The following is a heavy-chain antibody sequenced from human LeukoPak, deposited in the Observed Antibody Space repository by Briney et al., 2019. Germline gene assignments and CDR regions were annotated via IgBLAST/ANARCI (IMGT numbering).Heavy chain of an antibody. J-gene: IGHJ6*02. CDR2: ISGRGHKS. D-gene: IGHD5-18*01. CDR3: ARVSGTIQIWPQPFGDGMAV. V-gene: IGHV3-23*01. CDR1: RFTFTSYV. Sequence: GGSLRLSCVASRFTFTSYVMAWVRQAPGKGRECVSSISGRGHKSYYADSVEGRFTVSRDNSRNTLFMQMNSLSAEDTAVYYCARVSGTIQIWPQPFGDGMAVWGQGTTVTVSS.